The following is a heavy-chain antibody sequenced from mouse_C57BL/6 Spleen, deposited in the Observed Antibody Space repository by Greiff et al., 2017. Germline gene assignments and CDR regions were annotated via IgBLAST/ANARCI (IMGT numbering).Heavy chain of an antibody. Sequence: VQLQQSVAELVRPGASVKLSCTASGFNIKNTCMRWVKQRPEQGLEWIGGIDPASGNTKYAPKFQGKATITADTSSNTAYLQLSSLTSEDTAIYYCANSLYSYVSSGYWGQGTTLTVSS. D-gene: IGHD1-1*01. CDR3: ANSLYSYVSSGY. V-gene: IGHV14-3*01. CDR2: IDPASGNT. J-gene: IGHJ2*01. CDR1: GFNIKNTC.